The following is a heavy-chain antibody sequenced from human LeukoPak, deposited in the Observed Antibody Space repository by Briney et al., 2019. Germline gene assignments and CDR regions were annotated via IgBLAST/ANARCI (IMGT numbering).Heavy chain of an antibody. V-gene: IGHV1-69*01. CDR2: IIPIFSTA. CDR3: ARVVSGGDPIFYYYYYGMDV. Sequence: ASVKVSCKASGGTFSSYAISWVRQAPGQGLEWMGGIIPIFSTANYAQKFQGRVTITADESTSTAYMELSSLRSEDTAVYYCARVVSGGDPIFYYYYYGMDVWGQGTTVTVSS. CDR1: GGTFSSYA. J-gene: IGHJ6*02. D-gene: IGHD2-21*02.